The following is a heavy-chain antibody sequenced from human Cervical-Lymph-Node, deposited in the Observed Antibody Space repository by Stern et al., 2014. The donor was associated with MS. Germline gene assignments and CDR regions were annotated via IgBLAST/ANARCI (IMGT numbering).Heavy chain of an antibody. CDR1: GGSISSGSYY. D-gene: IGHD3-9*01. V-gene: IGHV4-61*02. Sequence: VQLLESGPGLVKPSQTLSLTCTVSGGSISSGSYYWSWIRQPAGKGLEWIGRIYTSGSTNYNPSLKSRVTISVDTAKNQFALKLSSVPAADTAVYYCARDCRLRYFDNYGMDVWGQGTTVTVSS. CDR3: ARDCRLRYFDNYGMDV. CDR2: IYTSGST. J-gene: IGHJ6*02.